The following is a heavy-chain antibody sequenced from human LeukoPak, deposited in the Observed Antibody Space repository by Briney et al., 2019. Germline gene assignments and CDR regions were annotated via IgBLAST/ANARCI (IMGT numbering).Heavy chain of an antibody. CDR1: GFTFNNYN. V-gene: IGHV3-48*01. D-gene: IGHD3-22*01. CDR2: ISSGSTTI. Sequence: AGGSLRLSCAASGFTFNNYNINWVRQAPGKGLEWVSYISSGSTTIYYADSVKGRFTISRDNAKNSLYLQMNSLRAEDTAVYYCAREVYYYDSSGFYYSGGFGYWGQGTLLTVPS. CDR3: AREVYYYDSSGFYYSGGFGY. J-gene: IGHJ4*02.